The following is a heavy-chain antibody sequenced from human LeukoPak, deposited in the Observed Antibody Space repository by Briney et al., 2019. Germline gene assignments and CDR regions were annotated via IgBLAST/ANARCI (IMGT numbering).Heavy chain of an antibody. V-gene: IGHV4-59*01. J-gene: IGHJ4*02. CDR2: IYYSGST. Sequence: PSETLSLTCTVSGGSISSYYWSWIRQPPGKGLEWIGYIYYSGSTNYNPSLKSRVTISVDTSKNQFSLKLSSVTAADTAVYYCARGNMGGFGEFFDYWGQGTLVTVSS. CDR1: GGSISSYY. D-gene: IGHD3-10*01. CDR3: ARGNMGGFGEFFDY.